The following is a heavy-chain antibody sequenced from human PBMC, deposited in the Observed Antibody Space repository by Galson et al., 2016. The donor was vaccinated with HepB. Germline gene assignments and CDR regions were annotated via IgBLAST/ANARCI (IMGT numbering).Heavy chain of an antibody. D-gene: IGHD5/OR15-5a*01. CDR1: GGSINSHYW. CDR2: IYQSGST. J-gene: IGHJ3*01. CDR3: AREVRRFTPMALVHDGLDL. V-gene: IGHV4/OR15-8*01. Sequence: SETLSLTCVVSGGSINSHYWWTWVRQPPGKGLEWIGEIYQSGSTNFNPSLKSRLTMSVDKAKNQFSLNLTSVTAADTATYFCAREVRRFTPMALVHDGLDLWGQGTMVTVSS.